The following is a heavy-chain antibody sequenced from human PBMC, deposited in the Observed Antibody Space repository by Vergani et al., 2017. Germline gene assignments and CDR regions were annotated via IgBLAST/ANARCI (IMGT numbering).Heavy chain of an antibody. J-gene: IGHJ6*02. Sequence: QVQLVQSGAEMKKPGSSVKVSCKASGGTFSSYTLTWVRQAPGQGLEWMGRIIPILGIANYAQKFQGRVTITADKSTSTAYMELSSLRSEDTAVYYCAGLGTDRTHRGFGVIGYYYGMDVWGQGTTVTVSS. D-gene: IGHD3-10*01. CDR3: AGLGTDRTHRGFGVIGYYYGMDV. V-gene: IGHV1-69*02. CDR2: IIPILGIA. CDR1: GGTFSSYT.